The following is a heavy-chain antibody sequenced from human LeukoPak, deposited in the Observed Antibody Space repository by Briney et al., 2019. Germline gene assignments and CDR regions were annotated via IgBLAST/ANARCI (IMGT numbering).Heavy chain of an antibody. Sequence: ASVKVSCKASGYTFISYGITWVRQAPGQGLEWLGWISAYNGNIDYAQKLQGRVTLTTDTSTSTAYMEVRSLRSDDAAVYYCASMSGYYPSYYFDYWGQGTLVTVSS. CDR3: ASMSGYYPSYYFDY. J-gene: IGHJ4*02. V-gene: IGHV1-18*01. D-gene: IGHD3-3*01. CDR1: GYTFISYG. CDR2: ISAYNGNI.